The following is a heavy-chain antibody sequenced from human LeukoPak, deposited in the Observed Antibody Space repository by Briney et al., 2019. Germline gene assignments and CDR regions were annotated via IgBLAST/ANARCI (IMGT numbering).Heavy chain of an antibody. V-gene: IGHV3-23*01. J-gene: IGHJ4*02. D-gene: IGHD3-16*01. CDR2: ISGSATYT. Sequence: PGGSLRVSCAASGFTLSSYAMSWVRQAPGKGLEWVSTISGSATYTYYSDSVKGRFTISRDNSKSTLYLQMNSLRAEDSAVYYCAKMGEFMGTSSRSSFDHWGQGTLVTVSS. CDR3: AKMGEFMGTSSRSSFDH. CDR1: GFTLSSYA.